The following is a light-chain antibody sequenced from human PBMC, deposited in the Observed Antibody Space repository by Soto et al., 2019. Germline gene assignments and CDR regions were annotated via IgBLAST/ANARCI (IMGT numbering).Light chain of an antibody. V-gene: IGKV1-9*01. CDR1: QGISSF. CDR3: QQLYIFPLT. Sequence: DIHLTQSPSFLSASVGDRVTITCRASQGISSFLAWYQQKPGKAPNLLMYAASTLQSGVPSRFSGGESGTEYTLTISSLQPEDSATYYCQQLYIFPLTFGQGTRLEIQ. CDR2: AAS. J-gene: IGKJ5*01.